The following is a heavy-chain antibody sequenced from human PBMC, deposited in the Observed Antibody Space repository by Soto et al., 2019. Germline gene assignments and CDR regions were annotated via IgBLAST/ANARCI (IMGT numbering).Heavy chain of an antibody. CDR3: ARSLAVAGSGPDY. J-gene: IGHJ4*02. CDR2: ISFDGSNK. V-gene: IGHV3-30-3*01. CDR1: GFTFSSFA. Sequence: GGSLRLSCAASGFTFSSFAMHWVRQAPGKGLEWVTVISFDGSNKYYADSVKGRFTISRDNSKNTLFLQMDSLRAEDTAVYYCARSLAVAGSGPDYWGQGTLVTVSS. D-gene: IGHD6-19*01.